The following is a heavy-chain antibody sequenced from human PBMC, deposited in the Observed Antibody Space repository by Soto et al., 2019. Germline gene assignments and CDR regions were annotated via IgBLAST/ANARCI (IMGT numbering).Heavy chain of an antibody. D-gene: IGHD4-4*01. V-gene: IGHV3-21*01. CDR2: ISGSSSYI. Sequence: GGSLGLSCAASGFSFSSYSMNWVRQAPGKGLEWVSSISGSSSYIYYADSVKGRFTISRDNAKNSLYLQMNSLRAEDTAVYYCASLTSPWGQGTLVTVSA. J-gene: IGHJ5*02. CDR3: ASLTSP. CDR1: GFSFSSYS.